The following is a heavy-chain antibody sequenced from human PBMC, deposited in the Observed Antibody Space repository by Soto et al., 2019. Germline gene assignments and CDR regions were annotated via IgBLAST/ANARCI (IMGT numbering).Heavy chain of an antibody. D-gene: IGHD3-3*01. V-gene: IGHV3-48*01. CDR2: ISSSSSTI. CDR1: GFTFSSYS. J-gene: IGHJ6*03. CDR3: AKVQGYDFWSGYPERYYYMDV. Sequence: GGSLRLSCAASGFTFSSYSMNWVRQAPGKGLEWVSYISSSSSTIYYADSVKGRFTISRDNAKNSLYLQMNSLRAEDTAVYYCAKVQGYDFWSGYPERYYYMDVWGKGTTVTVSS.